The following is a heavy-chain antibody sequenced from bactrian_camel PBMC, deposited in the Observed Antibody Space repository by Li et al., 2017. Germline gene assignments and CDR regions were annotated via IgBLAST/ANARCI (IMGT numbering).Heavy chain of an antibody. V-gene: IGHV3S1*01. CDR1: GSGFGLHW. Sequence: HVQLVESGGGLVQPGGSLRLSCAASGSGFGLHWMYWVRQAAGKGLEWVSDINSSGRSTNYADSVKGRFTVSSDNTENTLYLQMNNVQPDDTAVYYCVADSRMLGVAPTYWGQGTQVTVS. J-gene: IGHJ4*01. CDR2: INSSGRST. D-gene: IGHD3*01. CDR3: VADSRMLGVAPTY.